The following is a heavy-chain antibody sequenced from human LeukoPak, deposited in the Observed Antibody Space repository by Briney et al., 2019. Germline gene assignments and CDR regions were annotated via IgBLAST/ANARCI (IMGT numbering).Heavy chain of an antibody. CDR1: GGSISSYY. D-gene: IGHD5-12*01. Sequence: SETPSLTCTVSGGSISSYYWSWIRQPPGKGLEWIGYIYYSGSTNYNPSLKSRVTISVDTSKNQFSLKLSSVTAADTAVYYCALGYSGYDSYYFDYWGQGTLVTVSS. CDR2: IYYSGST. J-gene: IGHJ4*02. V-gene: IGHV4-59*01. CDR3: ALGYSGYDSYYFDY.